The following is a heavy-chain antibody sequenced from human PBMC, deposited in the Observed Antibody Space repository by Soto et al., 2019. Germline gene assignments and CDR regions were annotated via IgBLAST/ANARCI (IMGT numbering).Heavy chain of an antibody. J-gene: IGHJ6*04. Sequence: SETLSLTCAVSSGSISRSNWWSWVRQPPGKGLEWIGEIYHSGSTNYNPSLNSRVTISVDKSKNQFSLNLTSVTAADTAVYYCARETRTAILGTYFYYYSLDVWGKGTTVTVSS. CDR3: ARETRTAILGTYFYYYSLDV. CDR2: IYHSGST. V-gene: IGHV4-4*02. D-gene: IGHD1-1*01. CDR1: SGSISRSNW.